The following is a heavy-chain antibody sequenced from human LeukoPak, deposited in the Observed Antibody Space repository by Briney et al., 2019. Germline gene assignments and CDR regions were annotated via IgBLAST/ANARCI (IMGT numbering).Heavy chain of an antibody. J-gene: IGHJ4*02. CDR2: IYYSGST. CDR1: GGSISSGDYY. V-gene: IGHV4-30-4*08. D-gene: IGHD5-18*01. CDR3: ARVAARSSSHFDY. Sequence: SETLSLTCTVSGGSISSGDYYWSWIRQPPGKGLEWIGYIYYSGSTYYNPSLKSRVTISVDTSQNQFSLKLSSVTAADTAVYYCARVAARSSSHFDYWGQGTLVTVSS.